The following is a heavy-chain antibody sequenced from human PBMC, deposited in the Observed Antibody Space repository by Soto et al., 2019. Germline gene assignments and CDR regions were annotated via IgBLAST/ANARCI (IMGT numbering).Heavy chain of an antibody. Sequence: EVQLVESGGGLVQPGGSLKLSCAASGFTFSSFEMNWVRQAPGKGLEWVSYKSNSGRIIYYADSVKGRFTISRDDAKNSLYLQMNSLRAEDTAVYYCAREWGTSIAAAFDYWGQGTLVTVSS. D-gene: IGHD6-6*01. CDR1: GFTFSSFE. J-gene: IGHJ4*02. CDR2: KSNSGRII. V-gene: IGHV3-48*03. CDR3: AREWGTSIAAAFDY.